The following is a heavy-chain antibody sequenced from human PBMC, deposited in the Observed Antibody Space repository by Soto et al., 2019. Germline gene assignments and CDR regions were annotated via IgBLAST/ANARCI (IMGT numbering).Heavy chain of an antibody. D-gene: IGHD2-15*01. J-gene: IGHJ6*02. CDR3: ARGPYCSGSSCYRGMDV. V-gene: IGHV4-34*01. CDR1: GGSFSDYF. Sequence: ETLSLTCAVYGGSFSDYFWNWIRQPPGKGLEWIGEINHSGSTNYNPPLKSRVTISLDTSKNQFSLRLTSVTAADTAVYYCARGPYCSGSSCYRGMDVWGLGTTVTVSS. CDR2: INHSGST.